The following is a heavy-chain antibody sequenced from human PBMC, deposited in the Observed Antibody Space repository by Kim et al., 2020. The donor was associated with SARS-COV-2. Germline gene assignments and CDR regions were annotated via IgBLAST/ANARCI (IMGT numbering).Heavy chain of an antibody. Sequence: GGSLRLSCAASGFSLSIYAMSWVRQAPGQGLEWVSTIDTGGTTFYGDSVKGRFTISRDNSKNTVYLQMNSLIAEDTALYYFAKDGLACNGVYDWFDPWG. D-gene: IGHD6-19*01. CDR1: GFSLSIYA. CDR3: AKDGLACNGVYDWFDP. CDR2: IDTGGTT. J-gene: IGHJ5*02. V-gene: IGHV3-23*02.